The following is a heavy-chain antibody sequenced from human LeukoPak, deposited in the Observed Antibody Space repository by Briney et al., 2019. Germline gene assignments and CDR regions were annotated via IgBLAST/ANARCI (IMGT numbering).Heavy chain of an antibody. J-gene: IGHJ6*03. CDR3: ARLVGATHPNYYYYYMDV. CDR2: ISAYNGNT. Sequence: ASVKVSCKASGGTFSSYAISWVRQAPGQGLEWMGWISAYNGNTNYAQKLQGRVTMTTDTSTSTAYMELRSLRSDDTAVYYCARLVGATHPNYYYYYMDVWGKGTTVTVSS. V-gene: IGHV1-18*01. D-gene: IGHD1-26*01. CDR1: GGTFSSYA.